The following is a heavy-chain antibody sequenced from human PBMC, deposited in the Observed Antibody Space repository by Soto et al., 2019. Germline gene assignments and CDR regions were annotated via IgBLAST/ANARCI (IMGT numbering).Heavy chain of an antibody. V-gene: IGHV1-3*03. CDR3: ARESMVRGHHFDY. Sequence: ASVKVSCKASGYTFSSYTIHWLRQAPGQSLEWMGWINSGNGNTKYSQKFHGRVTFTRDTSANTAYMELTSLGSEDMAVYYCARESMVRGHHFDYWGQGTLVTVYS. CDR2: INSGNGNT. J-gene: IGHJ4*02. CDR1: GYTFSSYT. D-gene: IGHD3-10*01.